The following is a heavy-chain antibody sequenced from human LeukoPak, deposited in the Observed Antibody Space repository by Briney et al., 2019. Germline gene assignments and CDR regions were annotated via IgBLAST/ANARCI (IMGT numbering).Heavy chain of an antibody. CDR2: ITSSSSYI. V-gene: IGHV3-21*01. CDR3: AKSMLPTYYYYYMDV. Sequence: GGSLRLSCAASGFTFSIYAMSWVRQAPGKGLEWVSSITSSSSYIYYADSVKGRFTISRDNAKNSLYLQMNSLRDEDTAVYYCAKSMLPTYYYYYMDVWGKGTTVTISS. CDR1: GFTFSIYA. J-gene: IGHJ6*03. D-gene: IGHD2-15*01.